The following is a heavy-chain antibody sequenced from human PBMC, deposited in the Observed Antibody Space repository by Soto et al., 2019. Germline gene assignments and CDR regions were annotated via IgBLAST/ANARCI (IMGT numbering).Heavy chain of an antibody. CDR3: ARGSKDSYPGSRIFDF. CDR1: GFTFSDSV. Sequence: GGSLRLSCVGSGFTFSDSVMAWVRQAPGKGLEWLSVMSGDGRTRYALSVTGRFTISRDNSKNTLYLQMSSLRADDSAVYFCARGSKDSYPGSRIFDFWGRGTLVTVSS. D-gene: IGHD3-10*01. V-gene: IGHV3-23*01. CDR2: MSGDGRT. J-gene: IGHJ4*02.